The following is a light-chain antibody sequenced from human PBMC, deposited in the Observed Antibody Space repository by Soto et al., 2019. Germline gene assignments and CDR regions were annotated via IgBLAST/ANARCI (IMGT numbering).Light chain of an antibody. CDR3: SSYGGSNNLI. V-gene: IGLV2-8*01. CDR2: DVS. J-gene: IGLJ2*01. CDR1: SSDVGGYNY. Sequence: QSVLTQPPSASGSPGQSVTISCTGTSSDVGGYNYVSWYQQHPGKAPKLMIYDVSERPSGVPDRFSGPKSGNTASLTVSGLQAEDEADYYCSSYGGSNNLIFGGGTKLTVL.